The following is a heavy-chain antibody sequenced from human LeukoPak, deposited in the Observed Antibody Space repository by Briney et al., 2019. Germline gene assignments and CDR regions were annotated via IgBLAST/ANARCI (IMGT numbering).Heavy chain of an antibody. CDR2: ISSSSRSI. J-gene: IGHJ4*02. D-gene: IGHD5-24*01. CDR3: ARERARDGNYHFDY. CDR1: GVTLSTYA. V-gene: IGHV3-48*01. Sequence: GGSLRLSCAASGVTLSTYAMSWARQAPGKGLEWVSYISSSSRSINYADSVKGRFTISRDNAKNSLYLQMNSLRAEDTAVYYCARERARDGNYHFDYWGQGTLVTVSS.